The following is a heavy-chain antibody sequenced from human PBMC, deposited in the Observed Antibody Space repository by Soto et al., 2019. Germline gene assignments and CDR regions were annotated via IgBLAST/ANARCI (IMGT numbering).Heavy chain of an antibody. V-gene: IGHV3-30*18. CDR2: ISYHGSNE. J-gene: IGHJ6*01. CDR3: ANYFLPNYYDSANPLYGMDV. Sequence: PGGSLRLSCAASGFAFSNFGMHWVRQAPGKGLEWVAVISYHGSNEYYADSVKGRFIISRDNSKNTLYLQMHSLRSEDTAVYYCANYFLPNYYDSANPLYGMDVWGQGTTVTVSS. CDR1: GFAFSNFG. D-gene: IGHD3-10*01.